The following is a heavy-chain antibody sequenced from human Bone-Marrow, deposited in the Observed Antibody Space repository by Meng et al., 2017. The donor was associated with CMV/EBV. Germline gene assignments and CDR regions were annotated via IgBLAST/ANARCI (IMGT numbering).Heavy chain of an antibody. V-gene: IGHV3-74*01. CDR2: IKGDGSHT. CDR1: GFTFSDYW. D-gene: IGHD6-13*01. Sequence: GGSLRLSCAASGFTFSDYWMHWVRQTPGKGLLWVSRIKGDGSHTIYGDSVKGRITISRDNAKNTLYLQMNTLRVDDTAVYYCVRDGHSWNFDYWGQGSLVTVSS. CDR3: VRDGHSWNFDY. J-gene: IGHJ4*02.